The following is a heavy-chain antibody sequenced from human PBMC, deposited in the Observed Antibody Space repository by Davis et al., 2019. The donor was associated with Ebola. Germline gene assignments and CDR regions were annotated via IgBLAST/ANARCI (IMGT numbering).Heavy chain of an antibody. CDR3: VRIAAAGIRPYYYYYGMDV. J-gene: IGHJ6*02. D-gene: IGHD6-13*01. V-gene: IGHV4-34*01. Sequence: SETLSLTCTVSGGSISSYYWSWIRQPPGKGLEWIGEINHSGSTNYNPSLKSRVTISVDTSKNQFSLKLSSVTAADTAVYYCVRIAAAGIRPYYYYYGMDVWGQGTTVTVSS. CDR1: GGSISSYY. CDR2: INHSGST.